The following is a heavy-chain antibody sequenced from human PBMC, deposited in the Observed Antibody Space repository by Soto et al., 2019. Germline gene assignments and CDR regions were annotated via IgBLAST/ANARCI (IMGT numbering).Heavy chain of an antibody. V-gene: IGHV1-18*01. CDR3: ATDWQASGYDPVGY. CDR1: GYTFTSYG. D-gene: IGHD5-12*01. Sequence: ASVKVSCTASGYTFTSYGISWVRQAPGKGLEWKGGINAENGKTNYAQKLQGRVTMTEDTSTSTAYMELSSLRSEDTAVYYCATDWQASGYDPVGYWGQGTLVTVSS. J-gene: IGHJ4*02. CDR2: INAENGKT.